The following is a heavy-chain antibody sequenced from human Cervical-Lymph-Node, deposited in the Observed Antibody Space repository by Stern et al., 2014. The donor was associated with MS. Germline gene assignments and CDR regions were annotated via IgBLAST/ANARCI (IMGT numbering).Heavy chain of an antibody. CDR3: ARDITGSSAYFAY. V-gene: IGHV3-9*01. Sequence: QLVESGGDLVQPGRSLRLSCAAFGFTFDDYAMHWVRQAPGKGLEWVAGISWNRGTIGYADSVKGRFTTSRDNAYSSLYLQMNSLRPEDTALYYCARDITGSSAYFAYWGQGTLVTVSS. J-gene: IGHJ4*02. CDR1: GFTFDDYA. D-gene: IGHD1-14*01. CDR2: ISWNRGTI.